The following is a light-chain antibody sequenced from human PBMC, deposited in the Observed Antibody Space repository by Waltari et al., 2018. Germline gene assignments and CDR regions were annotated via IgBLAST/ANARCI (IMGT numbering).Light chain of an antibody. V-gene: IGKV4-1*01. CDR2: WES. CDR1: QSVLYSSNNKNY. CDR3: QKYYSTPQT. J-gene: IGKJ1*01. Sequence: DIVMTQSPDSLAVSLGERATINCKSSQSVLYSSNNKNYLACDQQKPGQPPKLRIYWESTRESGVPYRFSGSGSGTDFTLTISSLHAEDVAVYYCQKYYSTPQTFGQGTKVEIK.